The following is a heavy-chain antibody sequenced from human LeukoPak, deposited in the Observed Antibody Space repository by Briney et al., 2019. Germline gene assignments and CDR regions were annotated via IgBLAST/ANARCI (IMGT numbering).Heavy chain of an antibody. CDR1: GFSFSSYG. V-gene: IGHV3-33*01. CDR2: IWYDGSNK. CDR3: ARDSLVAYCGGDCPGPYYMDV. D-gene: IGHD2-21*01. J-gene: IGHJ6*03. Sequence: GRSLRLSCAASGFSFSSYGMHWVRQAPGKGLEWVAVIWYDGSNKYYADSVKGRFTISRDNSKNTLYLQMNSLRAEDTAVYYCARDSLVAYCGGDCPGPYYMDVWGKGTTVTVSS.